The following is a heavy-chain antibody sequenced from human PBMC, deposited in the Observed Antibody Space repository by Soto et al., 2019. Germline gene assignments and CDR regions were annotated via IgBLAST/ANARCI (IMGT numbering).Heavy chain of an antibody. CDR3: AKAPYYYDSSGYIS. CDR2: ISGSGGST. CDR1: GFTFSSYA. V-gene: IGHV3-23*01. Sequence: GGSPRLSCAASGFTFSSYAMSWVRQAPGKGLEWVSAISGSGGSTYYADSVKGRFTISRDNSKNTLYLQMNSLRAEDTAVYYCAKAPYYYDSSGYISWGQGTLVTVSS. D-gene: IGHD3-22*01. J-gene: IGHJ4*02.